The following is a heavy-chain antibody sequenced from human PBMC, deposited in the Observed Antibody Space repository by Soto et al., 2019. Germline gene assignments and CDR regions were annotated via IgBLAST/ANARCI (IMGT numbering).Heavy chain of an antibody. D-gene: IGHD3-10*01. Sequence: ASVKVSCKASGGTFSSYAISWVRQAPGQGLEWMGGIIPIFGTANYAQKFQGRVTITADESTSTAYMELSSLRSEDTAVYYCASNNMVRGIRYYYYGMDVWGQGTTVTVSS. CDR2: IIPIFGTA. J-gene: IGHJ6*02. CDR3: ASNNMVRGIRYYYYGMDV. V-gene: IGHV1-69*13. CDR1: GGTFSSYA.